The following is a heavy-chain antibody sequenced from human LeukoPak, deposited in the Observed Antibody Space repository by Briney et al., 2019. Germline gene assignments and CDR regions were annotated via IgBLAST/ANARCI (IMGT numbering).Heavy chain of an antibody. V-gene: IGHV3-23*01. Sequence: PGGSLRLSCAGSGFPFSSDAMNWVRQAPGKGLEWVASISGSTGSTQYADSVKGRFTVSRDNSKNTLYLQMNSLRADDTAVYYCAKMMLSSSDAHFDYWGQGTLVTVSS. CDR1: GFPFSSDA. CDR2: ISGSTGST. D-gene: IGHD6-6*01. J-gene: IGHJ4*02. CDR3: AKMMLSSSDAHFDY.